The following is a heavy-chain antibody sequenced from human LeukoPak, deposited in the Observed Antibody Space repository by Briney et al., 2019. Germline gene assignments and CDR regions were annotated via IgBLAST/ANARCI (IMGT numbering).Heavy chain of an antibody. V-gene: IGHV3-11*01. D-gene: IGHD1-14*01. CDR1: GFTFSDYY. CDR3: ARDLNQIYYYYGMDV. J-gene: IGHJ6*02. CDR2: ISSSGSTI. Sequence: PGGSLRLSCAASGFTFSDYYMSWIRQAPGKGLEWVSYISSSGSTIYYADSVKGRFTISRDNAKNSLYLQMNSLRAEDTAVYYCARDLNQIYYYYGMDVWGQGTTVTVSS.